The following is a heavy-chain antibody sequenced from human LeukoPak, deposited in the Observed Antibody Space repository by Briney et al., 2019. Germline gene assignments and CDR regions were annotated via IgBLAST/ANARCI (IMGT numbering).Heavy chain of an antibody. CDR2: IKPDGDTT. CDR3: SRGPSTTLTTF. J-gene: IGHJ4*02. CDR1: GFSFNTYW. V-gene: IGHV3-7*01. Sequence: GGSLRLSWTASGFSFNTYWMTWVRQAPGKRLEWVANIKPDGDTTNYLDSVKGRFTISRDNAKSSLHLQMNGLTAEDTAVYYCSRGPSTTLTTFWGQGTMVTVSS. D-gene: IGHD4-17*01.